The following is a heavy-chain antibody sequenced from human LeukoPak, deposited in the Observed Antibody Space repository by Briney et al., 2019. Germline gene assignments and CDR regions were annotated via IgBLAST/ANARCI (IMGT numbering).Heavy chain of an antibody. CDR2: IYSSGST. Sequence: SETLSLTCSVSGGSISRYYWGWIRQPPGKRLEWMGQIYSSGSTDYNPSLKSRVSISMDSSENQFSLKLSSPTAADTAVYYCARIIRGSFSSLGYMDVWGKGTTVTVSS. D-gene: IGHD3-10*01. J-gene: IGHJ6*03. CDR1: GGSISRYY. V-gene: IGHV4-59*01. CDR3: ARIIRGSFSSLGYMDV.